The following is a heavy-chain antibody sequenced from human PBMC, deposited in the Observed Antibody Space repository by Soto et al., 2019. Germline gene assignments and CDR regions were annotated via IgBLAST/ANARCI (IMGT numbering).Heavy chain of an antibody. J-gene: IGHJ4*02. CDR1: GFTFSSYW. V-gene: IGHV3-74*01. CDR3: ARDVDPGYFDY. D-gene: IGHD2-21*01. Sequence: PGGSLRLSCVASGFTFSSYWMHWVRQTPGKGLMWVSRINNDGSGTADADSVGGRFTISRDNAKNTLYLQLNSLRAEDTAVYYCARDVDPGYFDYWGQGTPVTVSS. CDR2: INNDGSGT.